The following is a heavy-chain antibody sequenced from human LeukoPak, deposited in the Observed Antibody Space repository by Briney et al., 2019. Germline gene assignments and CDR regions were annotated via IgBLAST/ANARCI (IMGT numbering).Heavy chain of an antibody. D-gene: IGHD3-9*01. Sequence: KPSETLSLTCAVYGGSFSGYYWSWIRQAPGKGLEWVSYISSSGISIYYADSVKGRITVSRDNAKNSLYLQMNSLRAEDTAVYYCASYDILTGLDYWGQGTLVTVSS. CDR3: ASYDILTGLDY. J-gene: IGHJ4*02. V-gene: IGHV3-11*04. CDR2: ISSSGISI. CDR1: GGSFSGYY.